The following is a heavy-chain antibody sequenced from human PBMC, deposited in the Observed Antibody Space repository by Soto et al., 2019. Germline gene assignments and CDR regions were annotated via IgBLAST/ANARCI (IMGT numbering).Heavy chain of an antibody. CDR3: ARNGLLGTSAVGWYSGSYYGMDV. D-gene: IGHD1-26*01. V-gene: IGHV4-39*01. CDR1: GGSISSSSYY. CDR2: IYYSGST. Sequence: KASETLSLTCTVSGGSISSSSYYWGWIRQPPGKGLEWIGSIYYSGSTYYNPSLKSRVTISVDTSKNQFSLKLSSVTAADTAVYYCARNGLLGTSAVGWYSGSYYGMDVWGQGTTVTVSS. J-gene: IGHJ6*02.